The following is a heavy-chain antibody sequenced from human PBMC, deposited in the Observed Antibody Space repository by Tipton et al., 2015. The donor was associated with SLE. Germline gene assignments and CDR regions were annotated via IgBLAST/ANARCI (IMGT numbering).Heavy chain of an antibody. J-gene: IGHJ4*02. D-gene: IGHD3-10*01. CDR1: GGSISSGDYY. V-gene: IGHV4-30-4*01. CDR3: ARELKILMVRGPFDY. Sequence: LRLSCTVSGGSISSGDYYWSWIRQPPGKGLEWIGYIYYSGSTYYNPSLKSRVTISVDTSKNQFSLKLSSVTAADTAVYYCARELKILMVRGPFDYWGQGTLVTVSS. CDR2: IYYSGST.